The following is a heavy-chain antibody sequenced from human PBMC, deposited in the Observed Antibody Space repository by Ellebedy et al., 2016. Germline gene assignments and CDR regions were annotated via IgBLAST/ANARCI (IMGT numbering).Heavy chain of an antibody. Sequence: ASVKVSXKASGYTFTTYYIIWVRQAPGQGLEWMGWMNAYNGNTNYAQKFQGRVTMTTDTSTDTASMELRSLRSDDTAVYYCASTLLGSFYDLLTSYVYWGQGTLVAVSS. CDR1: GYTFTTYY. CDR3: ASTLLGSFYDLLTSYVY. CDR2: MNAYNGNT. J-gene: IGHJ4*02. V-gene: IGHV1-18*01. D-gene: IGHD3-9*01.